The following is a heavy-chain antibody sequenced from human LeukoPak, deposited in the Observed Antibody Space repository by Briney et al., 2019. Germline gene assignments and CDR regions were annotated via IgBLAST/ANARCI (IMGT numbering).Heavy chain of an antibody. V-gene: IGHV3-23*01. J-gene: IGHJ5*02. CDR2: SGSGGST. Sequence: PGGSLRLSCAASGFTFSSYAMSWVRQTPGKGLEWVSVSGSGGSTYYADSVKGRFTISRDKSKNTLHPQMNSLRADDTAVYYCAKDRYCSSTSCGLFDPWGQGTLVTVSS. CDR3: AKDRYCSSTSCGLFDP. D-gene: IGHD2-2*01. CDR1: GFTFSSYA.